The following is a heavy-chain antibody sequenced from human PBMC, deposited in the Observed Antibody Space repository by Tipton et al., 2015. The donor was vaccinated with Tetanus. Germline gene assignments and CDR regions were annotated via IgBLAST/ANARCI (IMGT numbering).Heavy chain of an antibody. Sequence: QVQLVQSGAEVKKPGSSVKVSCKGSGGTFNNFPISWVRQAPGHGLEWMGMIVPLFGSAYYAQKFQDRVTITADKSASTAYLDLRSLKSDDTAVYYCAAVGAGLRRREGPLDSWGQGTMVTVSS. CDR3: AAVGAGLRRREGPLDS. CDR1: GGTFNNFP. J-gene: IGHJ3*02. D-gene: IGHD6-19*01. CDR2: IVPLFGSA. V-gene: IGHV1-69*06.